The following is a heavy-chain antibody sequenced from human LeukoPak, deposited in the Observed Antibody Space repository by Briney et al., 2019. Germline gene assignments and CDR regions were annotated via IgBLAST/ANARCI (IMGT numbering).Heavy chain of an antibody. J-gene: IGHJ6*04. CDR2: INSDGSST. CDR1: GFTFSSYW. D-gene: IGHD6-13*01. Sequence: PGGSLRLSCAASGFTFSSYWMHWVRQAPGEGLVWVSRINSDGSSTSYADSVKGRFTISRDNAKNTLYLQMNSLRAEDTAVYYCARGYSSSWYQNYYYGMDVWGKGTTVTVSS. CDR3: ARGYSSSWYQNYYYGMDV. V-gene: IGHV3-74*01.